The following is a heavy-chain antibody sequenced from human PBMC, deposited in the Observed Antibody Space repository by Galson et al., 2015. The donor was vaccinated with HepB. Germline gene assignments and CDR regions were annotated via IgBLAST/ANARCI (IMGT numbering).Heavy chain of an antibody. Sequence: SLRLSCAASGFTFSSYAMHWVRQAPGKGLEWVAVISYDGSNKYYADSVKGRFTISRDNSKNTLYLQMNSLRAEDTAVYYCARDEVVAARGLDYWGQGTLVTVSS. D-gene: IGHD2-15*01. CDR3: ARDEVVAARGLDY. CDR2: ISYDGSNK. V-gene: IGHV3-30-3*01. CDR1: GFTFSSYA. J-gene: IGHJ4*02.